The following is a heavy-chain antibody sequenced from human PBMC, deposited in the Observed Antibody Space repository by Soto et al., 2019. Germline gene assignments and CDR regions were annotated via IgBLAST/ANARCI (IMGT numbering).Heavy chain of an antibody. J-gene: IGHJ4*02. V-gene: IGHV1-18*01. CDR1: GYTFTSYG. D-gene: IGHD2-15*01. CDR3: ARVYCSGGSCFHPAFDY. CDR2: ISAYNGNT. Sequence: ASVKVSCKASGYTFTSYGISWVRQAPGQGLEWMGWISAYNGNTNYAQKLQGRVTMTTDTSTSTADMELRGLRSDDTAVYYCARVYCSGGSCFHPAFDYWGQGTLVTVSS.